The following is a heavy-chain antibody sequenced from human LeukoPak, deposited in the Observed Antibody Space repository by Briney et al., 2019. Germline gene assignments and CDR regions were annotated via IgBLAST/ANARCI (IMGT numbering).Heavy chain of an antibody. CDR3: AKNGDILTDYPYFFDY. Sequence: PGGSLRLSCAASGFTFSSYAMSWVRQAPGKGPEWVSTISGSGGSTYYADSVKGRFTISRDNSKNTLYLQMNSLRAEDTAVYYCAKNGDILTDYPYFFDYWGQGTLVTVSS. J-gene: IGHJ4*02. V-gene: IGHV3-23*01. CDR1: GFTFSSYA. D-gene: IGHD3-9*01. CDR2: ISGSGGST.